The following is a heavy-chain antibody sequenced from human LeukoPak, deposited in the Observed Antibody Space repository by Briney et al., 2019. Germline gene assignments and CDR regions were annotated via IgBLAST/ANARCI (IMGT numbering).Heavy chain of an antibody. J-gene: IGHJ4*02. Sequence: GGSLRLSCAASGFTFSSYGMHWVRQAPGKGLEWVAVIWYDGSNKYYADSVKGRFTISRDNSKNTLYLQMNSLRAEDTAVYYCARDLSSGNSGYYVDYWGQGTLVTVSS. D-gene: IGHD6-25*01. CDR2: IWYDGSNK. CDR1: GFTFSSYG. CDR3: ARDLSSGNSGYYVDY. V-gene: IGHV3-33*01.